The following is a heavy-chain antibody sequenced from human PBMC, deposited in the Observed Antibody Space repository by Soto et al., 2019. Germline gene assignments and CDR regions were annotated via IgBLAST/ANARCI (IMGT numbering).Heavy chain of an antibody. CDR2: ISDDGDKR. D-gene: IGHD1-26*01. Sequence: GSLIPSCVVSGFTFSNYGMHWVRQPPGKGLEWVALISDDGDKRYYADSVRGRLIISRDNSKDTLYLQMNSLGPDDTAVYFCAKARVRIVGANSFDYWGQGTPVTVSS. CDR3: AKARVRIVGANSFDY. V-gene: IGHV3-30*18. J-gene: IGHJ4*02. CDR1: GFTFSNYG.